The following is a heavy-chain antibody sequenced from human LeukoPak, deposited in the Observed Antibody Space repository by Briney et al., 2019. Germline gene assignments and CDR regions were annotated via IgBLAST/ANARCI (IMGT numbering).Heavy chain of an antibody. D-gene: IGHD2-21*01. CDR1: GYTFTSYD. CDR2: ISAYNGNT. CDR3: ARDQVGIALAY. V-gene: IGHV1-18*01. Sequence: ASVKVSCKASGYTFTSYDINWVRQATGQGLEWMGWISAYNGNTNYAQKLQGRVTMTTDTSTSTAYMELRSLRSDDTAVYYCARDQVGIALAYWGQGTLVTVSS. J-gene: IGHJ4*02.